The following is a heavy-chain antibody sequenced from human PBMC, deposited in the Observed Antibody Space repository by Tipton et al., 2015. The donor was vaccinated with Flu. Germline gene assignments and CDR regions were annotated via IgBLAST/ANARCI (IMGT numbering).Heavy chain of an antibody. CDR2: ISHSGRT. J-gene: IGHJ4*02. Sequence: TLSLTCAVSDYSISSGYYWGWVRQPPGKGLEWIGCISHSGRTYYNPSLKSRVTISVDTAKNQFSQRLSSVTAADTAAYYCARSTYYYGSGSADYWGQGTLVTVSS. D-gene: IGHD3-10*01. CDR3: ARSTYYYGSGSADY. CDR1: DYSISSGYY. V-gene: IGHV4-38-2*01.